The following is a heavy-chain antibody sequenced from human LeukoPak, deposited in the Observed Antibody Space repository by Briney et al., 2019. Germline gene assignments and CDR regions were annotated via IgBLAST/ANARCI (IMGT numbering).Heavy chain of an antibody. J-gene: IGHJ4*02. Sequence: GGSLRLSCAASGFTFSSYLMHWVRQAPGKGLEYVSAISSNGGSTFYADSVKGRFTISRDNSKNTLYLQMGSLRTEDMAVYYCARGRAFYYFDCWGQGTLVTVSS. CDR1: GFTFSSYL. CDR2: ISSNGGST. CDR3: ARGRAFYYFDC. V-gene: IGHV3-64*02. D-gene: IGHD5-24*01.